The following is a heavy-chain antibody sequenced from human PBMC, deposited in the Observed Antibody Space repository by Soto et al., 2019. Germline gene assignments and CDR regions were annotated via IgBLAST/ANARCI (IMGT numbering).Heavy chain of an antibody. CDR1: GSGFSALA. V-gene: IGHV3-30-3*01. CDR2: VFNDESSI. D-gene: IGHD3-22*01. J-gene: IGHJ4*02. CDR3: ATGAAYYYDTSRY. Sequence: GWSLRLSCTASGSGFSALAMHWIRQPPGKGLEWVAVVFNDESSISYADSVKGRFTISRDNSRNTLYLQMTSLRLEDTALHYCATGAAYYYDTSRYWGQGTLVTVSS.